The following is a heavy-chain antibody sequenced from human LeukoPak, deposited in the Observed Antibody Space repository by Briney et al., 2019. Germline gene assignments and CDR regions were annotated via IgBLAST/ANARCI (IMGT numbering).Heavy chain of an antibody. CDR1: GGSFSGYY. Sequence: SETLSLTCAVYGGSFSGYYWSWIRQPPGKGLEWIGYIYHSGSTYYNPSLKSRVTISVDRSKNQFSLKLSSVTAADTAVYYCARVALDYGDSTIYGMDVWGKGTTVTVSS. CDR3: ARVALDYGDSTIYGMDV. CDR2: IYHSGST. V-gene: IGHV4-30-2*01. J-gene: IGHJ6*04. D-gene: IGHD4-17*01.